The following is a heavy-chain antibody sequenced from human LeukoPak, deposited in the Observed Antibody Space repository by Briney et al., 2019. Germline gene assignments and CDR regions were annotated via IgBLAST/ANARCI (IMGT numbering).Heavy chain of an antibody. CDR1: GFSFSSYW. Sequence: GGSLRLSCAVSGFSFSSYWMTWVRQAPGKGLEWVANIKQDGSDKYYVDSVKGRFTISRDNAKNSLYLQMNSLRAGDTAVYSCARGQYSLDYWGQGTLVTVSS. J-gene: IGHJ4*02. D-gene: IGHD2/OR15-2a*01. CDR3: ARGQYSLDY. V-gene: IGHV3-7*03. CDR2: IKQDGSDK.